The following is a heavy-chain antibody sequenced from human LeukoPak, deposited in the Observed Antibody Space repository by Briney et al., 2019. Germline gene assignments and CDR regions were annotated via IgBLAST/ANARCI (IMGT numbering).Heavy chain of an antibody. J-gene: IGHJ4*02. Sequence: GASVKVSCKASGYTFTGYYMHWVQQAPGQGLEWMGWINPNSGGTNYAQKFQGRVTMTRDTSISTAYMELSRLRSDDTAVYYCARAARGYSYQFDHWGQGTLVTVSS. V-gene: IGHV1-2*02. CDR3: ARAARGYSYQFDH. CDR2: INPNSGGT. CDR1: GYTFTGYY. D-gene: IGHD5-18*01.